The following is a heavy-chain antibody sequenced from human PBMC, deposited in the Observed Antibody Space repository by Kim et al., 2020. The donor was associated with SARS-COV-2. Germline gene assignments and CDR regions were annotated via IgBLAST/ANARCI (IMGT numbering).Heavy chain of an antibody. V-gene: IGHV3-48*02. J-gene: IGHJ4*02. CDR1: GFTFSSYS. CDR2: ISSISSTI. D-gene: IGHD4-17*01. Sequence: GGSLRLSCAASGFTFSSYSMNWVRQAPGKGLEWVSYISSISSTIYYADAVTGRFTISIDNSKNLLHLQMNSLREEDTASYYGERTNGDYPHYFDYWCQAT. CDR3: ERTNGDYPHYFDY.